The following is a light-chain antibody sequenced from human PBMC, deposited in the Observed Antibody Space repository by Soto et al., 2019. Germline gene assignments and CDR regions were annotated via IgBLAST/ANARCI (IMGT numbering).Light chain of an antibody. V-gene: IGKV3-20*01. Sequence: EIVLTQSPDTLSLSPGERATISCRASQSISSRYLVWYQQKPGQAPRLLIYGASNRATGVPDRFSGSGSGTDFPLNTSRLDPADFAVYYCQLYGSSLTIGGGTRLEI. CDR3: QLYGSSLT. CDR2: GAS. J-gene: IGKJ5*01. CDR1: QSISSRY.